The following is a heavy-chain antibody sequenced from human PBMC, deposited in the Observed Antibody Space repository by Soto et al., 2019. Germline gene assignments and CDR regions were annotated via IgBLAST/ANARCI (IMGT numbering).Heavy chain of an antibody. CDR1: GGSISSGDYY. Sequence: QVQLQESGPGLVKPSQTLSLTCTVSGGSISSGDYYWSWIRQPPGKGLEWIGYIYYSGSTYYNPSLKRRVTISVDTSKNQFSLKLSSVTAADTAVYYCARSSPRSGYDPLSRYYYGMDVWGQGTTVTVSS. CDR3: ARSSPRSGYDPLSRYYYGMDV. V-gene: IGHV4-30-4*01. CDR2: IYYSGST. D-gene: IGHD5-12*01. J-gene: IGHJ6*02.